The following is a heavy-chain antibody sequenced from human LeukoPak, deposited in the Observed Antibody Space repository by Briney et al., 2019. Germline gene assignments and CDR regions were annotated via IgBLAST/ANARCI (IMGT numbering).Heavy chain of an antibody. D-gene: IGHD5-24*01. Sequence: GESLKISCKGSGYSFTTYWIGWVRQMPGKGLEWMGIIYPGESDTRYSPSFQGQATISADKSISSAYLQWSSLKASDTAMYYCARRGPWLEFDYWGQGTLVTVSS. J-gene: IGHJ4*02. V-gene: IGHV5-51*01. CDR1: GYSFTTYW. CDR3: ARRGPWLEFDY. CDR2: IYPGESDT.